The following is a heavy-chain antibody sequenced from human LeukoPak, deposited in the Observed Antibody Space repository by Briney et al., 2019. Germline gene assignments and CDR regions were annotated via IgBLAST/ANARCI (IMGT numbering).Heavy chain of an antibody. D-gene: IGHD6-6*01. CDR2: INPNSGGT. CDR1: GYTFTGYY. CDR3: AKVVGRYSSSSRYFDY. Sequence: ASVKVSCKASGYTFTGYYMHWVRQAPGQGLEWMGWINPNSGGTNYAQKFQGRVTMTRDTSISTAYMELSRLRAEDTAVYYCAKVVGRYSSSSRYFDYWGQGTLVTVSS. V-gene: IGHV1-2*02. J-gene: IGHJ4*02.